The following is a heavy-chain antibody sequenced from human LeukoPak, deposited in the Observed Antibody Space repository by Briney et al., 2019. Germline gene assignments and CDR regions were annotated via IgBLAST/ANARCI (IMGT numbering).Heavy chain of an antibody. CDR2: IYYEGST. Sequence: SETLSLTRTVTGGILRRSYYWGWIRPPPGQGLEWIGSIYYEGSTFYNPSLKSRVTISVDTSKNQFSLKLTSVTAADTAVYYCARPPGVANWFDPWGQGTLVTVSS. D-gene: IGHD2-21*01. CDR3: ARPPGVANWFDP. CDR1: GGILRRSYY. J-gene: IGHJ5*02. V-gene: IGHV4-39*01.